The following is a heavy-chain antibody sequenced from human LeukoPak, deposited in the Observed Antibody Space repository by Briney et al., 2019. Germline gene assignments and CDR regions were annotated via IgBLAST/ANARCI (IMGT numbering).Heavy chain of an antibody. J-gene: IGHJ5*02. D-gene: IGHD3-10*01. V-gene: IGHV2-5*02. CDR3: AHRTMVRGAMGFDP. Sequence: ESGPTLLNPTPTLTLTCTFSGFSLSTRGVGVGWIRQPPGKALEWLSLIYWDDDKRYSPSLKSRLTITKDTSKNQVVLTMTNMDPVDTATYYCAHRTMVRGAMGFDPWGQGTLVTVSS. CDR2: IYWDDDK. CDR1: GFSLSTRGVG.